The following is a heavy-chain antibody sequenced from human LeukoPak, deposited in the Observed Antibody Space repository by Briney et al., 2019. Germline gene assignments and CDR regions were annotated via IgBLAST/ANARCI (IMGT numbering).Heavy chain of an antibody. CDR2: IYYSGST. CDR1: GGSISSSSYY. Sequence: PSETLSLTCTVFGGSISSSSYYWGWIRQPPGKGLEWIVRIYYSGSTYYNPSLKSRVTISVDTSKNQFSLKLSSVTAADTAVYYCARHFIPAVAGLDYWGQGTLVTVSS. D-gene: IGHD6-19*01. V-gene: IGHV4-39*01. J-gene: IGHJ4*02. CDR3: ARHFIPAVAGLDY.